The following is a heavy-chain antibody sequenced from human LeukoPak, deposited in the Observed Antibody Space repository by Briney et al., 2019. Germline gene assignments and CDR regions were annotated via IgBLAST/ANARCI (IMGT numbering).Heavy chain of an antibody. CDR2: ISAYNGNT. D-gene: IGHD2-8*01. J-gene: IGHJ5*02. V-gene: IGHV1-18*01. CDR1: GYTFTSYG. Sequence: GASVKVSCKASGYTFTSYGISWVRQAPGQGLEWMGWISAYNGNTNYAQKLQGRVTMTTDTSTSTAYMELSRLRSDDTAVYYCARPRCTNGVCYRFDPWGQGTLVTVSS. CDR3: ARPRCTNGVCYRFDP.